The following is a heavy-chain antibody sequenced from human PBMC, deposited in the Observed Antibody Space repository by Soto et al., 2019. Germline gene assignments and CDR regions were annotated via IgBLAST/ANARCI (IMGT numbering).Heavy chain of an antibody. D-gene: IGHD5-18*01. CDR2: IYYSGST. CDR1: GGSISSYY. V-gene: IGHV4-59*01. Sequence: SETLSLTCTVSGGSISSYYWSWLRQPPGKGLEWIGYIYYSGSTNYNPSLKSRVTISVDTSKNQFSLKLSSVTAADTAMYYCARVRAYSYGYGLFDYWGQGTLVTVSS. CDR3: ARVRAYSYGYGLFDY. J-gene: IGHJ4*02.